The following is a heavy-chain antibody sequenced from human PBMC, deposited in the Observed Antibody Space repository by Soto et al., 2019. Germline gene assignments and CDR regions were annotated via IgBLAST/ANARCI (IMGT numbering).Heavy chain of an antibody. D-gene: IGHD1-7*01. CDR2: TSNDGSNT. V-gene: IGHV3-30-3*01. CDR1: AFTLSKFV. CDR3: ARGNLDV. Sequence: QVQVVESGGGVVQPGKSLRLSCAASAFTLSKFVMHWVRQAPGRGLEWVAVTSNDGSNTFYADSVKGRFTISRDNYKNSVYLPMNSLRTEDTAVYYCARGNLDVWGQGTTVTVSS. J-gene: IGHJ6*02.